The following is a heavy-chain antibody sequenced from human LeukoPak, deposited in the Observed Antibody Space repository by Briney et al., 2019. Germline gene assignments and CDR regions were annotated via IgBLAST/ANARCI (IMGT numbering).Heavy chain of an antibody. CDR1: GFTFKRYA. V-gene: IGHV3-64D*06. Sequence: PGGSLRLSCSASGFTFKRYAMHWVRQAPGKGLEYVSAISSNGGSTYYADSVKGRFTISRDNSKNTLYLQMSSLRTEDTAVYYCVKHCSGSYHTYYFDYWAQGTLVTVSS. J-gene: IGHJ4*02. CDR3: VKHCSGSYHTYYFDY. D-gene: IGHD3-10*01. CDR2: ISSNGGST.